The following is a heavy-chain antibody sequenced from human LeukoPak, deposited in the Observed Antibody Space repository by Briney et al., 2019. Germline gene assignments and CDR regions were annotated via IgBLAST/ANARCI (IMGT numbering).Heavy chain of an antibody. CDR1: GFTFSGYW. CDR2: IKQDGSVK. Sequence: GGSLRLSCAASGFTFSGYWMHWVRQAPGKGLEWVANIKQDGSVKYYVDSVKGRFTISRGNAKNSLFLQMNSLRAEDTAVYYCARSCTGGGCYSVNDAFDIWGQGTLATVSS. D-gene: IGHD2-8*02. V-gene: IGHV3-7*03. CDR3: ARSCTGGGCYSVNDAFDI. J-gene: IGHJ3*02.